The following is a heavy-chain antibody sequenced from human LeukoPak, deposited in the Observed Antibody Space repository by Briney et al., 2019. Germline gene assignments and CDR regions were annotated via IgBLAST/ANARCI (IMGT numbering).Heavy chain of an antibody. CDR3: ARSGWLVPPHDAFDI. J-gene: IGHJ3*02. CDR1: GGSISSGNYY. V-gene: IGHV4-61*02. CDR2: IYTSGST. Sequence: PSETLSLTCTVSGGSISSGNYYWSWIRQPAGKGLEWIGRIYTSGSTKYNPSLKSRVTISVDTSKNQFSLKLSSVTAADTAVYYCARSGWLVPPHDAFDIWGQGTMVTVSS. D-gene: IGHD6-19*01.